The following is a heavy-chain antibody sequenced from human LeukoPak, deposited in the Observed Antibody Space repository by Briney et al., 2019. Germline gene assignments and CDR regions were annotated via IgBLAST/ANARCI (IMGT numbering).Heavy chain of an antibody. CDR2: INHSGST. CDR3: ASLDILTGYSDY. CDR1: GGSFSGYY. D-gene: IGHD3-9*01. V-gene: IGHV4-34*01. Sequence: SETLSLTCAVYGGSFSGYYWSWIRQPPGKGLEWIGEINHSGSTNYNPSLKSRVTISVDTSKNQSSLKLSSVTAADTAVYYCASLDILTGYSDYWGQGTLVTVSS. J-gene: IGHJ4*02.